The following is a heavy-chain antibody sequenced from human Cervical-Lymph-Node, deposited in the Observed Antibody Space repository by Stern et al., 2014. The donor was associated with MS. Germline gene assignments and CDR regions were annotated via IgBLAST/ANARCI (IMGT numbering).Heavy chain of an antibody. CDR1: GFSLSTTTMC. CDR3: ARSITVSGPYDS. V-gene: IGHV2-70*04. CDR2: NDWDDDT. D-gene: IGHD6-19*01. Sequence: QVTLKESGPALVKPTQTLTLTCTFSGFSLSTTTMCVSWIRQPPGKALEWLARNDWDDDTSYSTSLRTRLAISKDTSKNQVVLTMGNMDPVDTATYYCARSITVSGPYDSWGQGTLVTVSS. J-gene: IGHJ4*02.